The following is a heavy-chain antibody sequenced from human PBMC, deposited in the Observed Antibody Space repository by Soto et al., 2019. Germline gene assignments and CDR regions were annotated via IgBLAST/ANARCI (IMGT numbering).Heavy chain of an antibody. D-gene: IGHD3-3*01. CDR1: GFSLTTSGVG. Sequence: QITLNESGPTVVRPTETLTLTCRFSGFSLTTSGVGVGWIRQSPGKAPEWRALIYWDDDKRYSASLKSRLTTTKDTSKNQVVLTVSDLDPTDTATYYCAHRVLRTVFGLVTTTAIYFDFWGQGTPVAVSS. CDR3: AHRVLRTVFGLVTTTAIYFDF. J-gene: IGHJ4*02. V-gene: IGHV2-5*02. CDR2: IYWDDDK.